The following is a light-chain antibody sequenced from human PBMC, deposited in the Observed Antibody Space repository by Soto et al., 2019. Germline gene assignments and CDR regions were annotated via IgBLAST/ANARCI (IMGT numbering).Light chain of an antibody. CDR1: SRDVGGYNY. J-gene: IGLJ1*01. CDR2: EVT. CDR3: SSYITTNTLV. Sequence: QSVLTQPASVSGSPGQSITMSCTGTSRDVGGYNYVSWYQQHPGKAPKLLIFEVTNRPSGVSNRFSGSKSGNTASLTISGLQAEDEADYYCSSYITTNTLVFGTGTRSPS. V-gene: IGLV2-14*01.